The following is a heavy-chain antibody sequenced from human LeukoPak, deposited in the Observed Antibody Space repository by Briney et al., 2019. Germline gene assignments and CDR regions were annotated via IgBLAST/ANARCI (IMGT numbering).Heavy chain of an antibody. CDR3: ARDGPTSGIDS. D-gene: IGHD2-15*01. J-gene: IGHJ5*01. Sequence: QPGGSLRLSCSASGFSVDSSYMSWVRQTPGKGLEWVSVIYTNGKDYYAESAKGRYTISRDISKNSLDLQMNRLRVDDTAVYYCARDGPTSGIDSWGQGTLVIVSS. CDR2: IYTNGKD. V-gene: IGHV3-53*01. CDR1: GFSVDSSY.